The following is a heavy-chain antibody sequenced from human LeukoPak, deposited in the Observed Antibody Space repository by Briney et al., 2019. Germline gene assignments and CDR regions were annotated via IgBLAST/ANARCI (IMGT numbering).Heavy chain of an antibody. V-gene: IGHV3-23*01. D-gene: IGHD6-13*01. CDR3: ARDQSYQQLVRYYYGMDV. J-gene: IGHJ6*02. CDR1: GFTFSSYA. Sequence: GGSLRLSCAASGFTFSSYAMSWVRQAPGKGLEWVSAISGSGGSTYYADSVKGRFTISRDNAKNSLYLQMNSLRAEDTAVYYCARDQSYQQLVRYYYGMDVWGQGTTVTVSS. CDR2: ISGSGGST.